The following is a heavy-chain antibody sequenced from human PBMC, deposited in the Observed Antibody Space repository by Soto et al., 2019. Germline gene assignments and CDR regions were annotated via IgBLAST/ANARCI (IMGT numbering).Heavy chain of an antibody. Sequence: ASVKVSCKASGATFTSYDLHWVRQAPGQGLEWMGIINPNGAVTDYAQKFQGRVTMTRDTSTSTAYMELRSLRSDDTAVYYCARDPITYYYDSSGYYVGGYWGQGTLVTVSS. J-gene: IGHJ4*02. CDR2: INPNGAVT. V-gene: IGHV1-46*01. D-gene: IGHD3-22*01. CDR3: ARDPITYYYDSSGYYVGGY. CDR1: GATFTSYD.